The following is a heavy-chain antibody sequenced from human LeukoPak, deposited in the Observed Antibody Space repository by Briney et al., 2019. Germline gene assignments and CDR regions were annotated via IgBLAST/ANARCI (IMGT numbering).Heavy chain of an antibody. V-gene: IGHV3-23*01. D-gene: IGHD6-13*01. CDR1: GFTFSSYA. J-gene: IGHJ4*02. CDR3: AKVRRIAAAGPLDY. Sequence: PGGSLRHSCAASGFTFSSYAMSWVRQAPGKELEWVSAISGSGGSTYYADSVKGRFTISRDNSKNTLYLQMNSLRAEDTAVYYCAKVRRIAAAGPLDYWGQGTLVTVSS. CDR2: ISGSGGST.